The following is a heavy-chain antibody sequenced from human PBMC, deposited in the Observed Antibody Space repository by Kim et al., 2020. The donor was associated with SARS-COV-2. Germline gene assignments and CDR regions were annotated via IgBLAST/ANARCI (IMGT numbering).Heavy chain of an antibody. J-gene: IGHJ5*02. CDR2: INYSGST. D-gene: IGHD3-10*01. CDR3: ASPILWFGDSGWFDP. Sequence: SETLSLTCAVSGGSISSSSYYWGWLRQPPGLGRVWIGSINYSGSTYYNPALKTRVTISVDTSKNQFSLKLNTVTDAETAVYYYASPILWFGDSGWFDPWGQGTLVTVSS. CDR1: GGSISSSSYY. V-gene: IGHV4-39*01.